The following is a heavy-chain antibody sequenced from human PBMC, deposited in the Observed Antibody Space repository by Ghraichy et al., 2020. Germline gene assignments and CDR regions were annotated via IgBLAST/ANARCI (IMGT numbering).Heavy chain of an antibody. V-gene: IGHV3-48*02. CDR2: ISSSSSTI. CDR3: ARDLLVQYSGSYGS. CDR1: GFTFSSYS. D-gene: IGHD1-26*01. Sequence: GESLNISCAASGFTFSSYSMNWVRQAPGKGLEWVSYISSSSSTIYYADSVKGRFTISRDNAKNSLYLQMNSLRDEDTAVYYCARDLLVQYSGSYGSCGQGTMVTVSS. J-gene: IGHJ3*01.